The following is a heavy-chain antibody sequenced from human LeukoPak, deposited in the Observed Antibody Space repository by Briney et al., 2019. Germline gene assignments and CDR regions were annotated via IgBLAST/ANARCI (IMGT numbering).Heavy chain of an antibody. V-gene: IGHV3-30*18. J-gene: IGHJ3*02. D-gene: IGHD3-22*01. Sequence: GGSLRLSCAASGFTFSSYAMHWVRQAPGKGLEWVAVISYDGSNNYYADSVKGRFTISRDTSKNTLYLQMNSLRAEDTAMYYCAKTDMILVVYDAFDIWGQGTMVTVSS. CDR1: GFTFSSYA. CDR3: AKTDMILVVYDAFDI. CDR2: ISYDGSNN.